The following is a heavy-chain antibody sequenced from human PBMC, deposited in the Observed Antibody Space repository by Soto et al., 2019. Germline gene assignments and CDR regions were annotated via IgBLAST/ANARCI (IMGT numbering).Heavy chain of an antibody. CDR2: IYYSAST. J-gene: IGHJ6*02. V-gene: IGHV4-31*03. Sequence: QVQLQESGPGLVKPSQTLSLTCTVSGGSISSGGYYWSWIRQHPGKGLEWIGYIYYSASTYYNPSLKRRVTISVDTSQNQFSLKLSSVTAADTAVYYCARGMVRGVRYYYYGMDVWGQGTTVTVSS. CDR1: GGSISSGGYY. CDR3: ARGMVRGVRYYYYGMDV. D-gene: IGHD3-10*01.